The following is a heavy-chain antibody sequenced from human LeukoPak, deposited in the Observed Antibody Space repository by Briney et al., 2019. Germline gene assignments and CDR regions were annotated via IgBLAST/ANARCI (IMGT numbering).Heavy chain of an antibody. Sequence: GGSLRLSCAASGFTFNNHWMSWVRQAPGKGLEWVSSISASGLMTYYADSVKGRFTVSRDNSKNSLYLQMSSLTAADTAVYYCAKDRSIGTYYTFDHWGQGTLVTVSS. CDR1: GFTFNNHW. J-gene: IGHJ4*02. D-gene: IGHD1-26*01. CDR2: ISASGLMT. V-gene: IGHV3-23*01. CDR3: AKDRSIGTYYTFDH.